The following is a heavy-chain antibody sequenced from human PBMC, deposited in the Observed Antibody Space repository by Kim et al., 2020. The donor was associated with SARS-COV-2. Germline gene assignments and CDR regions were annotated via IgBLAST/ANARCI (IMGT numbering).Heavy chain of an antibody. V-gene: IGHV5-51*01. J-gene: IGHJ2*01. D-gene: IGHD6-19*01. CDR3: ARVLQWLAKPWYFDL. Sequence: GESLKISCKGSGYSFTSYWIGWVRQMPGKGLEWMGIIYPGDSDTRYSPSFQGQVTISADKSISTAYLQWSSLKASDTAMFYCARVLQWLAKPWYFDLWGRGTLVTVSS. CDR2: IYPGDSDT. CDR1: GYSFTSYW.